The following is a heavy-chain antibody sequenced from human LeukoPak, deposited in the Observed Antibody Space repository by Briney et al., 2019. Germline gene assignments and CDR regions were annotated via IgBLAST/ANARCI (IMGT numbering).Heavy chain of an antibody. V-gene: IGHV3-23*01. D-gene: IGHD3-10*01. CDR2: ISGSGNSR. J-gene: IGHJ4*02. CDR3: AKEAREYGYYFDY. CDR1: GFTFSSYS. Sequence: GGSLRLSCAASGFTFSSYSMSWVRQAPGKGLEWVSAISGSGNSRYHADSVKGRFTISRDNSKNTLYLQMNSLRAEDTAVYYCAKEAREYGYYFDYWGQGTQVTVSS.